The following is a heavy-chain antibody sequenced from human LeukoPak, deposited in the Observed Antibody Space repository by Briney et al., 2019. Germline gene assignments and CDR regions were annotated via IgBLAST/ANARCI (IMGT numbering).Heavy chain of an antibody. CDR1: GFTISTYG. J-gene: IGHJ4*02. D-gene: IGHD1-26*01. CDR2: IWYDGSNK. CDR3: ARTDSGSYNHFDY. Sequence: PGGSLRLSCAASGFTISTYGMHWVRQAPGKGLEWVAVIWYDGSNKYYADSVKGRFTISRDNSKNTLYLQMNSLRAEDTAVYYCARTDSGSYNHFDYWGQGTLVTVSS. V-gene: IGHV3-33*01.